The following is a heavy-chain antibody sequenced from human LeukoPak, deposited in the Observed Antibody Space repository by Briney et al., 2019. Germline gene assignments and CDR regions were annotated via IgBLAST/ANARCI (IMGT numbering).Heavy chain of an antibody. V-gene: IGHV3-30*04. CDR3: AREERGELLIGY. CDR2: ISYDGSNK. J-gene: IGHJ4*02. CDR1: GFTFSSYA. D-gene: IGHD1-26*01. Sequence: GGSLRLSCAASGFTFSSYAMHWVRQAPGKGLEWVAVISYDGSNKYYADPVKGRFTISRDNSKNTLYLRMNSLRAEDTAVYYCAREERGELLIGYWGQGTLVTVSS.